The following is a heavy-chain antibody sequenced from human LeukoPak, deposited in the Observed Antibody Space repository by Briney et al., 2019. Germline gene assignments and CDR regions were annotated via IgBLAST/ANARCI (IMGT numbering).Heavy chain of an antibody. CDR1: GFTFSRHT. CDR3: ARVYCSATTCYRVHFDY. Sequence: GGSLRLSCAASGFTFSRHTMTWVRQAPGKGLEWVSSISYSSTSIYYADSVKGRFTISRDNTKNSLYLQMNSLRAEGTAVYYCARVYCSATTCYRVHFDYWGQGTLVTVSS. D-gene: IGHD2-2*02. V-gene: IGHV3-21*01. J-gene: IGHJ4*02. CDR2: ISYSSTSI.